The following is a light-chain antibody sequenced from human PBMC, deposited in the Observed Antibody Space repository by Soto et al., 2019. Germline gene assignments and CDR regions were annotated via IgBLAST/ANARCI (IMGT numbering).Light chain of an antibody. CDR3: MQALRTPYT. V-gene: IGKV2-28*01. Sequence: DTVLTQSPFSLPVTPGEPASISCRSSQSLLHSNGYKYLDWYLQKPGQSPQLLIYMSSTRASGVSDRFSGSGSGTDFTLKISRVEAADVGVYYCMQALRTPYTFGQGTRLEIK. J-gene: IGKJ5*01. CDR1: QSLLHSNGYKY. CDR2: MSS.